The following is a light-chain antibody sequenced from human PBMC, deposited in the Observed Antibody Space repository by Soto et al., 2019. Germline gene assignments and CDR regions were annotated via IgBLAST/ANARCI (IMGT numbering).Light chain of an antibody. CDR3: QQYGSSLQWT. CDR1: QSVSSSY. Sequence: EIVLTQSPGTLSLSPGERATLSCRAIQSVSSSYLAWYQQKPGQAPRLLIYGASSRATGIPDRFSGSGSGTDFTLTISRLEPEDFAVYYCQQYGSSLQWTFGQGTKVDIK. CDR2: GAS. J-gene: IGKJ1*01. V-gene: IGKV3-20*01.